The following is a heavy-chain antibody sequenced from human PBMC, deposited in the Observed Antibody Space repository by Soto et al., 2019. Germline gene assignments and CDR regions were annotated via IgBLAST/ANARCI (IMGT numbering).Heavy chain of an antibody. J-gene: IGHJ5*01. CDR2: ISAYHGKT. D-gene: IGHD6-19*01. V-gene: IGHV1-18*01. CDR3: AREDSSGWSWFDS. Sequence: QVQLVQSGGEVKKPGASVKVSCKTSGYTFTSHGISWVRQAPGQGLEWMGWISAYHGKTNYAQKFQGRVTMTTDTSTSTAYMELRSLRSDDTAIYYCAREDSSGWSWFDSWGQGTLVIVSS. CDR1: GYTFTSHG.